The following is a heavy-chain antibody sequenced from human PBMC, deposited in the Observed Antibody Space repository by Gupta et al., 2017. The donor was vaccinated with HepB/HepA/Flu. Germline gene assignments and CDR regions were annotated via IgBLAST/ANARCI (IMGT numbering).Heavy chain of an antibody. Sequence: QVQLQQWGEGRLRPSETLSLTCGVYGASLSGYFWSWIRQSPGKGLEWIGEITHSGSTNYNPSLESRVTISIDTSQNHFSLKLNPLTAADTAVYYCARRIGGLSDSWGQGTLVVVSS. D-gene: IGHD3-3*01. J-gene: IGHJ4*02. CDR3: ARRIGGLSDS. CDR2: ITHSGST. V-gene: IGHV4-34*01. CDR1: GASLSGYF.